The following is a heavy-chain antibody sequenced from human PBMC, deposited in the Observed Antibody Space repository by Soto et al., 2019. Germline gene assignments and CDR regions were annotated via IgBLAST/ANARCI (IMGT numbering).Heavy chain of an antibody. CDR3: ARGDGLGGYCSGGSCYHFDY. CDR1: GGSFSGYY. J-gene: IGHJ4*02. CDR2: INHSGST. Sequence: PSETLSLTCAVYGGSFSGYYWSWIRQPPGKGLEWIGEINHSGSTNYNPSLKSRVTISVDTSKNQFSLKLSSVTAADTAVYYCARGDGLGGYCSGGSCYHFDYWGQGTLVTVS. V-gene: IGHV4-34*01. D-gene: IGHD2-15*01.